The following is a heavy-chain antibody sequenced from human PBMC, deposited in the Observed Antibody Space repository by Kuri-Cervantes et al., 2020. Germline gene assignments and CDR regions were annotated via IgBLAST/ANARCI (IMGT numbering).Heavy chain of an antibody. CDR2: IKQDGSEK. V-gene: IGHV3-7*01. CDR3: AREGMAGDYFDY. D-gene: IGHD5-24*01. CDR1: GFTFSSYW. Sequence: GGSLRLSCAASGFTFSSYWMSWVRQAPGKGLEWVANIKQDGSEKYYVDSVKGRFTISRDNSKNTLYLQMNSLRAEDTAVYYCAREGMAGDYFDYWGQGTLVTVSS. J-gene: IGHJ4*02.